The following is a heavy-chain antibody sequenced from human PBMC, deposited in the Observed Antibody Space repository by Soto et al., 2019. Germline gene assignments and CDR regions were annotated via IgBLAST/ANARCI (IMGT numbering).Heavy chain of an antibody. Sequence: EVQLIESGGGWVQPGTSLRVSCVASGFTFHEYAIHWVRQAPGKGLEWVSGISSDGDTIAYADSVQGRFTVFRDNAKNSLYLQMNSMRAEDTALYYCTKGGYDLIYYFGMDVWGQGTTVTVSS. V-gene: IGHV3-9*01. CDR2: ISSDGDTI. D-gene: IGHD5-12*01. CDR1: GFTFHEYA. CDR3: TKGGYDLIYYFGMDV. J-gene: IGHJ6*02.